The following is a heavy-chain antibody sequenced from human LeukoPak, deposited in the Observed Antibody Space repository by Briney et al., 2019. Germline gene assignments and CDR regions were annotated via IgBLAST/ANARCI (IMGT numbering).Heavy chain of an antibody. CDR3: ARVVAAAGDDY. D-gene: IGHD6-13*01. V-gene: IGHV1-46*01. J-gene: IGHJ4*02. Sequence: ASVKVSCKASGYTFTSYYMHWVRQAPGQGLEWMGIINPSGGSTSYAQKFQGRVTMTRNTSISTAYMELSSLRSEDTAVYYCARVVAAAGDDYWGQGTLVTVSS. CDR1: GYTFTSYY. CDR2: INPSGGST.